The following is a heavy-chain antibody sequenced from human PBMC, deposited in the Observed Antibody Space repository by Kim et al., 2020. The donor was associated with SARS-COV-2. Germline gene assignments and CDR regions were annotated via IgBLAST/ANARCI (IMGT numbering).Heavy chain of an antibody. CDR2: ISYDGSNE. CDR3: ARDLSLGYYYYYGMDV. D-gene: IGHD1-26*01. CDR1: GFTFSAYA. V-gene: IGHV3-30-3*01. Sequence: GGSLRLSCAAYGFTFSAYAMYWVRQAPGKGLEWVAVISYDGSNEYYADSVKGRFTFSRDNSKNTLYLQVNSLRTEDTAVYYCARDLSLGYYYYYGMDVWGQGTTVTVSS. J-gene: IGHJ6*02.